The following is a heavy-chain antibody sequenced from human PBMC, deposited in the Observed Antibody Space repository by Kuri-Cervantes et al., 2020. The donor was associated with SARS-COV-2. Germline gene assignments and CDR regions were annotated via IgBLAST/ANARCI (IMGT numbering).Heavy chain of an antibody. D-gene: IGHD5-24*01. V-gene: IGHV4-39*01. CDR1: GGSISSSSYY. CDR3: VRPPYNYVDYFDY. Sequence: SETLSLTCTVSGGSISSSSYYWGWIRQPPGKGLEWIGSIYYSGSTYYNPSLKSRVTRSVDTSKNQFSLKLSSGTAADTAVYYCVRPPYNYVDYFDYWGQGALVTVSS. J-gene: IGHJ4*02. CDR2: IYYSGST.